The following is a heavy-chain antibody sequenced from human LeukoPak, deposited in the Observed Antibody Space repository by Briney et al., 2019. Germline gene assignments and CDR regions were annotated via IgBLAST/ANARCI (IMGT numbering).Heavy chain of an antibody. CDR2: IYYSGST. J-gene: IGHJ4*02. CDR3: ARDSERYSSGWSNY. Sequence: PSETLSLTCTVSGGSISSYYWSWIRQPPGKGLEWIGYIYYSGSTNYNPSLKSRVTISVDTSKNQFSLRLSSVTAADTAVYYCARDSERYSSGWSNYWGQGTLVTVSS. CDR1: GGSISSYY. V-gene: IGHV4-59*12. D-gene: IGHD6-19*01.